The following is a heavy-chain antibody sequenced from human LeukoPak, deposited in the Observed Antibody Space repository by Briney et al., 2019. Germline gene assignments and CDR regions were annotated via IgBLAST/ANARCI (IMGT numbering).Heavy chain of an antibody. J-gene: IGHJ4*02. CDR2: ISYDGSNK. V-gene: IGHV3-30*04. CDR1: GFTFSSYA. D-gene: IGHD2-2*01. Sequence: GGSLRPSCAASGFTFSSYAMHWVRQAPGKGLEWVAVISYDGSNKYYADSVKGRFTISRDNSKNTLYLQMNSLRAEDTAVYYCARDPNIVVVPAAMPDYWGQGTLVTVSS. CDR3: ARDPNIVVVPAAMPDY.